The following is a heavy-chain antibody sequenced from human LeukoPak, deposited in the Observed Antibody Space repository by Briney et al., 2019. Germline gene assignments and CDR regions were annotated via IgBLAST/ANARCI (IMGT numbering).Heavy chain of an antibody. Sequence: GGSLRLSCAASGFTFSSYAMHWVRQAPGKGLEWVALVSYDGTNKYYADSVMGRFTVSRDNSKNTLYLQMNSLRTEDTAVYYCASSPSSYFDYWGQGTLVTVSS. V-gene: IGHV3-30-3*01. CDR3: ASSPSSYFDY. CDR2: VSYDGTNK. CDR1: GFTFSSYA. D-gene: IGHD6-13*01. J-gene: IGHJ4*02.